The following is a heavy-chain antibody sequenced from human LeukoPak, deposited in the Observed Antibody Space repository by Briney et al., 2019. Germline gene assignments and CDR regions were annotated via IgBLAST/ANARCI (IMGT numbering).Heavy chain of an antibody. V-gene: IGHV1-18*01. J-gene: IGHJ6*03. CDR1: GYTFTGYG. CDR2: ISAYSGNT. Sequence: ASVKVSCKASGYTFTGYGISWVRQAPGQGLEWMGWISAYSGNTNYAQKLQGRVTMTTDTSTSTAYMELRSLRSDDTAVYYCARRSSTPPYYMDVWGKGTTVTVSS. D-gene: IGHD2-2*01. CDR3: ARRSSTPPYYMDV.